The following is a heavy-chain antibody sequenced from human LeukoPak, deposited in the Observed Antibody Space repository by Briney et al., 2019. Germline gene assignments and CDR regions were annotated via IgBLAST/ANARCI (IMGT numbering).Heavy chain of an antibody. V-gene: IGHV1-18*01. CDR1: GYTFTIYD. CDR2: INGYNGYT. CDR3: ARRSGGDTFDY. Sequence: ASVTVSCKASGYTFTIYDISWIRQAPGQGLEWMGWINGYNGYTNYAQRLQGRVTMTTDTSTNTAYMELRSMRSDDTAVYYCARRSGGDTFDYWGQGSLVTVSS. J-gene: IGHJ4*02. D-gene: IGHD1-26*01.